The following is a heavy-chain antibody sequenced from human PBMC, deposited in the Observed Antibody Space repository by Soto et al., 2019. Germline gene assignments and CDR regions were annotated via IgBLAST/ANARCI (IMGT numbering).Heavy chain of an antibody. CDR2: TYHSGST. D-gene: IGHD3-10*01. CDR3: ARAPDYYGSGSPYYYYGMDV. J-gene: IGHJ6*02. V-gene: IGHV4-30-2*01. CDR1: GGSISSGGYS. Sequence: QLQLQESGSGLVKPSQTLSLTCAVSGGSISSGGYSWSWIRQPPGKGLEWIGNTYHSGSTYYNPSLKSRLTISVDMSKTHFSLKLSSVTAADTAVYYCARAPDYYGSGSPYYYYGMDVWGQGTTVTVSS.